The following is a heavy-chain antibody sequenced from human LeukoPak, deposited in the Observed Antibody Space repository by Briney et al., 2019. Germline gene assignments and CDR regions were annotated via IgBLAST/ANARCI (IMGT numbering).Heavy chain of an antibody. CDR1: GGTFSSYA. CDR3: ARDKHENDILTGYDY. J-gene: IGHJ4*02. CDR2: IIPILGIA. V-gene: IGHV1-69*04. Sequence: ASVKVSCKASGGTFSSYAISRVRQAPGQGLEWMGRIIPILGIANYAQKFQGRVTITADKSTSTAYMELSSLRSEDTAVYYCARDKHENDILTGYDYWGQGTLVTVSS. D-gene: IGHD3-9*01.